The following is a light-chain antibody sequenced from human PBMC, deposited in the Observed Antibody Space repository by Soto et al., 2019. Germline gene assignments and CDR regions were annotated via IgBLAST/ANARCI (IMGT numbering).Light chain of an antibody. V-gene: IGLV2-14*01. CDR2: EVS. Sequence: QSALTQPASVSGSPGQSITISCTGTSSDVGGYKYVSWYQQHPGKAPKLMIYEVSNRPSGVSNRFSGSKSGNTASLTISGLQDEDEADYYCSSYPSTPPWVFGGGTKLTVL. J-gene: IGLJ3*02. CDR1: SSDVGGYKY. CDR3: SSYPSTPPWV.